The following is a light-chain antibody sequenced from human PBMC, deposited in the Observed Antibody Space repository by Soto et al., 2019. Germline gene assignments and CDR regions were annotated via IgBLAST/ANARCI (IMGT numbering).Light chain of an antibody. CDR3: QQYNNWPRT. CDR1: QSVSNN. Sequence: EIVLTQSPGTLSLPPGERATLSCRASQSVSNNYLAWYQQKPGQAPRLLIYGASTRATGIPARFSGSGSGTEFTLTISSLQSEDFAVYYCQQYNNWPRTFGQGTKVDI. J-gene: IGKJ1*01. V-gene: IGKV3-15*01. CDR2: GAS.